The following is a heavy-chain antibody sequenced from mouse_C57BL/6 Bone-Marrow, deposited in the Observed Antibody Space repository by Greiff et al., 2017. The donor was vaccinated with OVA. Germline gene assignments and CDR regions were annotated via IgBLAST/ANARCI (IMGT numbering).Heavy chain of an antibody. D-gene: IGHD4-1*01. CDR3: TTGRTGTRAY. J-gene: IGHJ3*01. CDR2: IDPENGDT. CDR1: GFNIKDDY. V-gene: IGHV14-4*01. Sequence: EVKLQESGAELVRPGASVKLSCTASGFNIKDDYMHWVKQRPEQGLEWIGWIDPENGDTEYASKFQGKATITADTSSNTAYLQLSSLTSEDTAVYYCTTGRTGTRAYWGQGTLVTVSA.